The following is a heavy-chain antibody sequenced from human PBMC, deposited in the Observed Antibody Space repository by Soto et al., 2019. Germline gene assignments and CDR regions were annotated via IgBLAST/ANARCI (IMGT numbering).Heavy chain of an antibody. CDR1: GFTFSSFW. J-gene: IGHJ6*01. Sequence: GGSLRLSCAASGFTFSSFWMSWVRQAPGKGLEWVANIEGDGSAKNYLDSVKGRFTISSDNAKNSLYLQMSSLRAEDTAVYYCVGDCCTNNSCDIYGVDLCGQGTPVTVS. D-gene: IGHD2-8*01. CDR2: IEGDGSAK. CDR3: VGDCCTNNSCDIYGVDL. V-gene: IGHV3-7*03.